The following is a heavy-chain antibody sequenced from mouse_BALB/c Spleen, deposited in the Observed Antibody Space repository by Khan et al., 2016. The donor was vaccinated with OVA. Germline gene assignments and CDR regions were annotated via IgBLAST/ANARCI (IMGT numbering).Heavy chain of an antibody. D-gene: IGHD2-1*01. Sequence: VQLQQPGAELVRSGASVKLSCTASGFKIKDFYMNWVKQRPDQGLEWIGWIDPETGDTEYAPKFQGEATMTADTSSNTAYLQVSSLTSEDTAVYYCSAYGNSFAWFVYWGQGTLVTVSA. J-gene: IGHJ3*01. V-gene: IGHV14-4*02. CDR3: SAYGNSFAWFVY. CDR1: GFKIKDFY. CDR2: IDPETGDT.